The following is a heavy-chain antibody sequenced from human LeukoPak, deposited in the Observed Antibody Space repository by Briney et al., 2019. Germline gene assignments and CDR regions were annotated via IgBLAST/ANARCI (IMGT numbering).Heavy chain of an antibody. V-gene: IGHV1-69*13. Sequence: GASVKVSCKASGYTFTGYYMHWMRQAPGQGLEWMGGIIPIFGTANYAQKFQGRVTITADESTSTAYMELSSLRSEDTAVYYCARARITMVRGVIIDYMDVWGKGTTVTVSS. CDR2: IIPIFGTA. CDR1: GYTFTGYY. D-gene: IGHD3-10*01. CDR3: ARARITMVRGVIIDYMDV. J-gene: IGHJ6*03.